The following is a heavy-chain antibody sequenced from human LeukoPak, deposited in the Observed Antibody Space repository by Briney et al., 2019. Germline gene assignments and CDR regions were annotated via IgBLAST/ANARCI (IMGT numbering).Heavy chain of an antibody. D-gene: IGHD4-17*01. CDR2: IYYGGGT. Sequence: SETLSLTCTVSGGSISTYYWSWIRQPPGKGPEWIGCIYYGGGTNYNPSLKSRVTISVDTSKTRFSLKLSSVTASDTALYYCARHGDYGFYFDYWGQGSLVTVSS. V-gene: IGHV4-59*08. CDR1: GGSISTYY. CDR3: ARHGDYGFYFDY. J-gene: IGHJ4*02.